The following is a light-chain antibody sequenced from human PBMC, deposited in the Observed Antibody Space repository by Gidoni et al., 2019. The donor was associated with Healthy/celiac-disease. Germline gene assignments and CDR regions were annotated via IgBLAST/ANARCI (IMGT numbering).Light chain of an antibody. CDR1: QGISSY. V-gene: IGKV1-9*01. J-gene: IGKJ4*01. Sequence: IQFPQSPSSLSASVGDRVTITCRASQGISSYLAWYQQKPGKAPKLLIYAASTLQSGVPSRFSGSGSGTDFTLTSSSLQPEDFANYYCQQLNRYPQTFGGGTKVEIK. CDR2: AAS. CDR3: QQLNRYPQT.